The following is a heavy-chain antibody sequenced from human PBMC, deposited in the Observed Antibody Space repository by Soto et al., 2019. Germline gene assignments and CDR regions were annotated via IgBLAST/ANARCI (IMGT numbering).Heavy chain of an antibody. Sequence: QVQLQESGPGLVKPSETLSLTCTVSGGSISSYYWSWIRQPPGKGLEWIGYIYYSGSTNYNPSLKSRVTKSVDTSKNQFSLKLSSVTAADTAVYYCARARWYDNWFDPWGQGTLVTVSS. CDR3: ARARWYDNWFDP. V-gene: IGHV4-59*01. D-gene: IGHD6-13*01. CDR2: IYYSGST. J-gene: IGHJ5*02. CDR1: GGSISSYY.